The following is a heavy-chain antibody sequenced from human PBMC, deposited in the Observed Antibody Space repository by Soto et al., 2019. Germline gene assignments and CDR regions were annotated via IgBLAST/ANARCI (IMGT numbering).Heavy chain of an antibody. D-gene: IGHD3-22*01. CDR1: GFTFSSYA. J-gene: IGHJ4*02. Sequence: GGSLRLPCAASGFTFSSYAMHWVRQAPGKGLEWVAVISYDGSNTYYTDSVKGRFTISRDNSKNTLYLQMNSLRAEDTAVYYCAKVLYYYDSSGYYQPLADYWGQGTLVTVSS. CDR2: ISYDGSNT. V-gene: IGHV3-30*18. CDR3: AKVLYYYDSSGYYQPLADY.